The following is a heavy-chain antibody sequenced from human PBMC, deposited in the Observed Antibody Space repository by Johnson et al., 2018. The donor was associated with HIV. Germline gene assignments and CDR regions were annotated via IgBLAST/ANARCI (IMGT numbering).Heavy chain of an antibody. V-gene: IGHV3-33*01. D-gene: IGHD6-19*01. CDR1: GFTFSSSG. Sequence: QVQLVESGGGVVQPERSLRLSCAASGFTFSSSGMLWVRQAPGKGLEWVAVIWYDGTNEYSADSVKGRFTISRDNSKNTLYLQMNSLRAEDTAVYYCARVQWLILDAFDIWGQGTMVTVSS. J-gene: IGHJ3*02. CDR3: ARVQWLILDAFDI. CDR2: IWYDGTNE.